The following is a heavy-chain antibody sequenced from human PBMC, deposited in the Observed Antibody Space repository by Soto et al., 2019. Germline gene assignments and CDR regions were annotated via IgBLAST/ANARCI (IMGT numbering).Heavy chain of an antibody. J-gene: IGHJ4*02. CDR3: ARDLPAYCGGDCAFDY. CDR2: ISSSSRTI. Sequence: EVQLVESGGGLVQPGGSLRLSCAASGFTFSSYSMNWVRQAPGKGLEWVSYISSSSRTIYYADSVKGRFTISRDNAKNSLYLQMNSLRDEDTAVYYCARDLPAYCGGDCAFDYWGQGTLVTVSS. CDR1: GFTFSSYS. V-gene: IGHV3-48*02. D-gene: IGHD2-21*02.